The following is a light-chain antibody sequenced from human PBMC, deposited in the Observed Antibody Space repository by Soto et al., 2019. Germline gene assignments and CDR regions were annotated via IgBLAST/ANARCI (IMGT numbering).Light chain of an antibody. V-gene: IGKV2-30*01. CDR3: MQGTHWPPWT. CDR2: KVS. Sequence: DVVMTQSPLSLPVTLGQPASISCRSSQSLVDSDGNTYLSWVQQRPGQSPRRLIYKVSNRDSGVPDRFSGSGSGTDFTLKISRVEAEDVGVYYCMQGTHWPPWTFGQGTKVVIK. J-gene: IGKJ1*01. CDR1: QSLVDSDGNTY.